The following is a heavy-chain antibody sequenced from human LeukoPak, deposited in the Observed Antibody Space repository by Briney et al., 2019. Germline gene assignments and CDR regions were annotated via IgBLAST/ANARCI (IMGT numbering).Heavy chain of an antibody. CDR1: GASIGSGSYY. Sequence: SETLSLTCTVPGASIGSGSYYWGWVRQPPGKRLEWIGSVYYSGSPQSNPSLTSRVTISLDTSKNQFSLNLTSVTAADTAVYYCARVTSALFHYWGRGTLVTVSS. J-gene: IGHJ4*02. V-gene: IGHV4-39*07. CDR3: ARVTSALFHY. CDR2: VYYSGSP.